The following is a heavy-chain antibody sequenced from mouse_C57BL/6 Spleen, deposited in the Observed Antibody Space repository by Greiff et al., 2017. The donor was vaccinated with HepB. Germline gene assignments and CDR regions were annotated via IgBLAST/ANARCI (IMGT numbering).Heavy chain of an antibody. CDR1: GYTFTEYT. CDR2: FYPGSGSI. J-gene: IGHJ2*01. V-gene: IGHV1-62-2*01. D-gene: IGHD1-1*01. CDR3: ARHVYGSSYVDYFDY. Sequence: VKLMESGAELVKPGASVKLSCKASGYTFTEYTIHWVKQRSGQGLEWIGWFYPGSGSIKYNEKFKDKATLTADKSSSTVYMELSRLTSEDSAVYFCARHVYGSSYVDYFDYWGQGTTLTVSS.